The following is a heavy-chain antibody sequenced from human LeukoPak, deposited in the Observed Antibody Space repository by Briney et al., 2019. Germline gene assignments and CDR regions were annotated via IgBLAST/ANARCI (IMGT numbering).Heavy chain of an antibody. V-gene: IGHV3-48*03. D-gene: IGHD6-6*01. CDR2: ISSSGSTI. CDR3: ARPYSSSSDY. J-gene: IGHJ4*02. CDR1: GFTFSSYG. Sequence: PGGSLRLSCEASGFTFSSYGMHWARQAPGKGLEWVSYISSSGSTIYYADSVKGRFTISRDNAKNSLYLQMNSLRAEDTAVYYCARPYSSSSDYWGQGTLVTVSS.